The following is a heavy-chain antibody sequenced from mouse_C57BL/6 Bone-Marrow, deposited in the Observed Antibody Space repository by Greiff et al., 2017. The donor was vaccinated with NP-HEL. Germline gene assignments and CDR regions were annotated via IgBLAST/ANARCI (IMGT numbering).Heavy chain of an antibody. J-gene: IGHJ2*01. CDR2: IYPGNSDT. D-gene: IGHD1-1*01. Sequence: EVKLVESGTVLARPGASVKMSCKTSGYTFTSYWMHWVKQRPGQGLEWIGAIYPGNSDTSYNQKFKGKAKLTAVTSASTAYMELSSLTNEDSAVYYCTREYYYGTLYYFDYWGQGTTLTVSS. CDR1: GYTFTSYW. CDR3: TREYYYGTLYYFDY. V-gene: IGHV1-5*01.